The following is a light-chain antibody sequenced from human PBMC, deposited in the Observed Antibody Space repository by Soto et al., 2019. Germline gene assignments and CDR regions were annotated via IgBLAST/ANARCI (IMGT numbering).Light chain of an antibody. CDR1: QSVSSN. CDR2: GAS. CDR3: QQYNNWPPMT. V-gene: IGKV3-15*01. Sequence: EIVMTQSPATLSVSPGERATLSCRASQSVSSNLAWYQQKPGQAPRLLIYGASTRATGIPARFSGSGSGTEFTLTISGLQSEDFAVDLCQQYNNWPPMTFGQGTKVEIK. J-gene: IGKJ1*01.